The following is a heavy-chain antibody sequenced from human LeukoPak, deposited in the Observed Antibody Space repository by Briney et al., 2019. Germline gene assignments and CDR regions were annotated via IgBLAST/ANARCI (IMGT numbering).Heavy chain of an antibody. CDR3: ARMRYCSSTSCYYFDS. Sequence: ESGPTLVNPTQTLTLTRTFSGFSLSTSGMCVSWIRQPPGKALEWLARIDWDDDRYYNTSLKTRLTISKDTSKNQVVLTMTNMDPVDTATYYCARMRYCSSTSCYYFDSWGQGTLVTVSS. CDR1: GFSLSTSGMC. J-gene: IGHJ4*02. V-gene: IGHV2-70*11. D-gene: IGHD2-2*01. CDR2: IDWDDDR.